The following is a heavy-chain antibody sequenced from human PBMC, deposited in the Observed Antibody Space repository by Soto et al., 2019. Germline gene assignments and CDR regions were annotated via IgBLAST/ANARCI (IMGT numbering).Heavy chain of an antibody. CDR1: GGTFSSYA. D-gene: IGHD3-10*01. CDR2: IIPIFGTA. CDR3: ARDPGEFAGMDV. V-gene: IGHV1-69*13. Sequence: ASVKVSRKASGGTFSSYAISWVRQAPGQGLEWMGGIIPIFGTANYAQKFQGRVTITADESTSTAYMELSSLRSEDTAVYYCARDPGEFAGMDVWGQGTTVTVSS. J-gene: IGHJ6*02.